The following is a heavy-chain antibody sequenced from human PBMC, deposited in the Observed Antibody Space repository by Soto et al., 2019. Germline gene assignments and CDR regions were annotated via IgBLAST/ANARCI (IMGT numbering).Heavy chain of an antibody. J-gene: IGHJ4*02. CDR2: IWYDGSNK. V-gene: IGHV3-33*01. D-gene: IGHD6-13*01. Sequence: GGSLRLSCAASGFTFSSYGMHWVRQAPGKGLEWVAVIWYDGSNKYYADSVKGRFTISRDNSKNTLYLQMNSLRAEDTAVYYCARDRIAAAGTPRFDYWGQGTLVTVSA. CDR3: ARDRIAAAGTPRFDY. CDR1: GFTFSSYG.